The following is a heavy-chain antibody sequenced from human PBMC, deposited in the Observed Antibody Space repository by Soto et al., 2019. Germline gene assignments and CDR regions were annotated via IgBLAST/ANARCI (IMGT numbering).Heavy chain of an antibody. V-gene: IGHV4-61*01. J-gene: IGHJ4*02. CDR2: VYYSGTT. CDR1: GGSVSDKTYY. CDR3: ARTTAVPNTLRSRYFFDY. D-gene: IGHD4-17*01. Sequence: KTSETLSLTCSVSGGSVSDKTYYWSWIRQPPGKRLEWIGHVYYSGTTNYNPSLKSRVTISVDLSKNRFSLRLSSVTTADTALYYCARTTAVPNTLRSRYFFDYWGQGTLVTVSS.